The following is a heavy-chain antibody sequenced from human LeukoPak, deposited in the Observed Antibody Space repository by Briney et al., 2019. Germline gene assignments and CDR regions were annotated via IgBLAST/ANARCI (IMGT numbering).Heavy chain of an antibody. V-gene: IGHV3-30*02. J-gene: IGHJ4*02. CDR2: IRYDGSNK. D-gene: IGHD2-2*01. CDR1: GFTFSSYG. Sequence: GGSLRLSCAASGFTFSSYGMHWVRQAPGKGLEWVAFIRYDGSNKYYADSVKGRFTISRDNSKNTLYLQMNSLRAEDTAVYYCAKDGGYCSSTSCYVYFDYWGQGTLVTVSS. CDR3: AKDGGYCSSTSCYVYFDY.